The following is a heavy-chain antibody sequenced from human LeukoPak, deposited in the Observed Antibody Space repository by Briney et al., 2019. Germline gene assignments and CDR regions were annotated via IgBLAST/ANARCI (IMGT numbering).Heavy chain of an antibody. CDR1: GYSFANYW. D-gene: IGHD4/OR15-4a*01. CDR3: ARLGTNFPSGY. J-gene: IGHJ4*02. Sequence: GESLKISCKGSGYSFANYWIGWVGQMLGKGLEWMGIVYPGDCDTKYSPSFQGQVTISADKYISTAYFQWRSLKGSDTAMYFCARLGTNFPSGYWGQGAPVTVSS. V-gene: IGHV5-51*01. CDR2: VYPGDCDT.